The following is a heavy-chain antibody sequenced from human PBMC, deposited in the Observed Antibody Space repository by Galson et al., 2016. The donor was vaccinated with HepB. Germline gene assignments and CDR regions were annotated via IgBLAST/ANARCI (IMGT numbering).Heavy chain of an antibody. V-gene: IGHV3-23*01. CDR1: GFTFSTYA. CDR3: ARDGGPYGDYVLYYFDY. Sequence: SLRLSCAASGFTFSTYAMSWVRQAPRTGLEWVSAISGSDDGTYHADSVRGRFTISRDNSKNTLYLQMKSLSAEDTAVYYCARDGGPYGDYVLYYFDYWGQGTLVTVSS. CDR2: ISGSDDGT. J-gene: IGHJ4*02. D-gene: IGHD4-17*01.